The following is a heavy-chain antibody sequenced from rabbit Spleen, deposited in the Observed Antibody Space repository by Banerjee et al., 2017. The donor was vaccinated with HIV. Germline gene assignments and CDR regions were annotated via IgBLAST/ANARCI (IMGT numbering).Heavy chain of an antibody. CDR3: ARDSGSSFSSYGMDL. Sequence: QSLEESGGDLVKPGASLTLTCTASGFSFSSSYYMCWVRQAPGKGLEWIGCIDAGSGSAYYASWAKGRFTISKTSSTTVTLQMTSLTAADTATYFCARDSGSSFSSYGMDLWGPGTIVTV. D-gene: IGHD8-1*01. CDR1: GFSFSSSYY. V-gene: IGHV1S40*01. J-gene: IGHJ6*01. CDR2: IDAGSGSA.